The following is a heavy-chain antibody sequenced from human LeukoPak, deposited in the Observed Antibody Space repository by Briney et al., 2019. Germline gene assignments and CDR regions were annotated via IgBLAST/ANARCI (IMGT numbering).Heavy chain of an antibody. Sequence: ASVKVSCKTSGYTITGYYMHWVRQAPGQGLEWMGWINPNSGGTNYAQKFQGRVTMTRDTSISTAYMELSRLRSDDTAVYYCARVLKDNWFDPWGQGTLVTVSS. CDR3: ARVLKDNWFDP. CDR1: GYTITGYY. V-gene: IGHV1-2*02. CDR2: INPNSGGT. J-gene: IGHJ5*02.